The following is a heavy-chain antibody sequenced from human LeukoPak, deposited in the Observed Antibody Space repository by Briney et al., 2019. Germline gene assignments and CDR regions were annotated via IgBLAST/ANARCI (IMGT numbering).Heavy chain of an antibody. D-gene: IGHD3-22*01. CDR1: GGSFSGYY. CDR3: ARGTYNYDQYYFDD. J-gene: IGHJ4*02. Sequence: PSETLSLTCAVDGGSFSGYYWSWIRQSPGKGLEWIGEITHSGSTNYSPSLRSRVAMSVDTSNNQFSLTLNSVSAADTAVYYCARGTYNYDQYYFDDWGQGSLVTVSP. CDR2: ITHSGST. V-gene: IGHV4-34*01.